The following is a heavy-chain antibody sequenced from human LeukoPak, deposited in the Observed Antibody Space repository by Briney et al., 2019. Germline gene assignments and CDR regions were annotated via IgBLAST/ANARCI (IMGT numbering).Heavy chain of an antibody. J-gene: IGHJ4*02. CDR1: GFTFSEHR. V-gene: IGHV3-23*01. Sequence: GGSLRLSCAVSGFTFSEHRMHWVRQVPGKGLEWVSAITGSGGRTYYADSVKGRFTISRDNSMKTLYLQMNRLRPEDTAVYFCVKEGRYSSGWYVGGDERHDYWGQGTLVTVSS. D-gene: IGHD6-19*01. CDR3: VKEGRYSSGWYVGGDERHDY. CDR2: ITGSGGRT.